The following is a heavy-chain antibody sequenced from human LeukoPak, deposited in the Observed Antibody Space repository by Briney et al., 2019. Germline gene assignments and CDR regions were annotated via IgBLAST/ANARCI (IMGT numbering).Heavy chain of an antibody. V-gene: IGHV3-23*01. J-gene: IGHJ4*02. Sequence: GGSLRLSCAASGFTFSRYAMSWVRQAPGNGLEWVSAITDSGGSTYHADSVKGRFTISRDNSLNTLYMQLNSLRVEDTAVYYCAKGGRSSRPYYFDYLGQGTLVTVSS. CDR3: AKGGRSSRPYYFDY. CDR2: ITDSGGST. CDR1: GFTFSRYA. D-gene: IGHD6-6*01.